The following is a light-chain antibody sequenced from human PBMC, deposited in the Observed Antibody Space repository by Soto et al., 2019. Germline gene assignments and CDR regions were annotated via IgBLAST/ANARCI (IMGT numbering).Light chain of an antibody. V-gene: IGKV1-5*03. Sequence: DIQMTQSPSTLSASVGDRVTITCRASQSIITSLAWYQQKPGKAPKLLIYKASSLQSGVPSRFSGSGSGTEFTLTISSXQPDDFATYYCQQHNSYSRTFGQGTKVDIK. CDR3: QQHNSYSRT. CDR1: QSIITS. J-gene: IGKJ1*01. CDR2: KAS.